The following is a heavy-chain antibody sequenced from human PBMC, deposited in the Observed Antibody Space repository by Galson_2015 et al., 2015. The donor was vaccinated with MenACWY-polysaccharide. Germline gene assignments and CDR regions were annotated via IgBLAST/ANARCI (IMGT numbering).Heavy chain of an antibody. V-gene: IGHV3-23*01. CDR3: FLVGTGGRVY. D-gene: IGHD1-26*01. CDR1: GFPFRTYA. Sequence: RKLPLQEPGFPFRTYALPGFRQPPGKGRKWSQRLNANGDSAHYADSVTGRFFTSRDKSMNTLFLQMNGLTTEDTAVYYCFLVGTGGRVYRGRGVLVTVPS. CDR2: LNANGDSA. J-gene: IGHJ4*02.